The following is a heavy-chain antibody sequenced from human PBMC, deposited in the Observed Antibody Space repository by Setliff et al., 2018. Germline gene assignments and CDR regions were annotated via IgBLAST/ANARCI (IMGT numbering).Heavy chain of an antibody. CDR2: IYYSGST. D-gene: IGHD6-13*01. Sequence: PSETLSLTCTVPGGSISSSSYYWGWIRQPPGKGLEWIGSIYYSGSTYYNPSLKSRVTISVDTSKNQFSLKLSSVTAADTDVYYCARVLAAAGYYYYGMDVWGQGTTVTVSS. CDR1: GGSISSSSYY. CDR3: ARVLAAAGYYYYGMDV. J-gene: IGHJ6*02. V-gene: IGHV4-39*07.